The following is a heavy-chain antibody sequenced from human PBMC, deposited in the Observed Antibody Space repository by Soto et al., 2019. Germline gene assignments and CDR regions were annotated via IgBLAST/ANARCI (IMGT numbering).Heavy chain of an antibody. Sequence: KASETLSLTCTVSGGSVSSGSYYWSWIRQPPGKGLGWTGYIYYSGSTNYNPSIKSRVTISVDTSKNQFSLKLSSVTAADTAVYYCARDLDYGDSFEAFDIWGQGTMVTVSS. D-gene: IGHD4-17*01. CDR2: IYYSGST. J-gene: IGHJ3*02. CDR1: GGSVSSGSYY. V-gene: IGHV4-61*01. CDR3: ARDLDYGDSFEAFDI.